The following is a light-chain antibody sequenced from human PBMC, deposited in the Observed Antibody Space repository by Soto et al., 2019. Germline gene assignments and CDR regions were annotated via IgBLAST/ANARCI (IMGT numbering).Light chain of an antibody. J-gene: IGLJ1*01. Sequence: QAVVTQPPSVSAAPGQMVTISCSGSSSNIGITSVSWYQQLPEAAPKLLIYENDKRPSGIPDRFSGSKSGTSATLGITGLQTGDEADYYCGTWDNSLSADVFGTGTKLTVL. CDR3: GTWDNSLSADV. V-gene: IGLV1-51*02. CDR2: END. CDR1: SSNIGITS.